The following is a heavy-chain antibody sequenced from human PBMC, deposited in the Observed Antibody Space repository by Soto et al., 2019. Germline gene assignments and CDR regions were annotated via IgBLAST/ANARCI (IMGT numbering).Heavy chain of an antibody. V-gene: IGHV1-46*03. J-gene: IGHJ3*02. D-gene: IGHD4-17*01. Sequence: ASVKVSCKASGYTFTSYYMHWVRQAPGQGLEWMGIINPSGGSTSYAQKFQGRVTMTRDTSTSTVYMELSSLRSEDTAVYYCARPRGYGDWDDAFDIWGQGTMVTVSS. CDR2: INPSGGST. CDR3: ARPRGYGDWDDAFDI. CDR1: GYTFTSYY.